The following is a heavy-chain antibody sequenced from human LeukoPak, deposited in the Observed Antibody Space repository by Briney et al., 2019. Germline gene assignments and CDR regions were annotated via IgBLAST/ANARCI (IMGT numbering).Heavy chain of an antibody. CDR3: ASKGGSYQQGTFDY. CDR1: GGTFSSYA. J-gene: IGHJ4*02. V-gene: IGHV1-69*05. CDR2: IIPIFGTA. Sequence: SVKVSCKASGGTFSSYAISWVRQAPGQGLEWMGGIIPIFGTANYAQKFQGRVTITTDESTSTAYMELSSLRSEDTAVYYCASKGGSYQQGTFDYWGQGTLVTVSS. D-gene: IGHD1-26*01.